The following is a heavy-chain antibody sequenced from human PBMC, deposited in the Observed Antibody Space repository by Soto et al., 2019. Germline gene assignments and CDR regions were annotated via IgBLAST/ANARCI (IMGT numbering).Heavy chain of an antibody. Sequence: TSETLSLTCAVYGGSFSGYYWSWIRQPPGKGLEWIGEINHGGSTNYNPSLKSRVTISVDTSKNQFSLKLSSVTAADTAVYYCAREMSYYGMDVWGQGTTVTVSS. CDR3: AREMSYYGMDV. V-gene: IGHV4-34*01. J-gene: IGHJ6*02. CDR2: INHGGST. CDR1: GGSFSGYY.